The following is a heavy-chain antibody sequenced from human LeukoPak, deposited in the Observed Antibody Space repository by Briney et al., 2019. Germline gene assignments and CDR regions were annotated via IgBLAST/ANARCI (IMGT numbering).Heavy chain of an antibody. Sequence: SETLSLTCAVYGGSFSGYYWSWIRQPPGKGLEWIGEINHSGSTNYNPSLKSRVTISVDTSKNQFSLKLSSVTAADTAVYYCAVELTIFGVVTNHPLDYWGQGTLVTVSS. CDR3: AVELTIFGVVTNHPLDY. V-gene: IGHV4-34*01. CDR2: INHSGST. D-gene: IGHD3-3*01. J-gene: IGHJ4*02. CDR1: GGSFSGYY.